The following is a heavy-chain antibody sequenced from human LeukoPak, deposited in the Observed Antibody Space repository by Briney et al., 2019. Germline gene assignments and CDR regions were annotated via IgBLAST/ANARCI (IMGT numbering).Heavy chain of an antibody. V-gene: IGHV3-30*03. CDR1: GFTFSSYG. D-gene: IGHD6-19*01. Sequence: PGGSLRLSCAASGFTFSSYGMHWVRQAPGKGLEWVAVISYDGSNKYYADSVKGRFTISRDNSKNTLYLQMNSLRAEDTAVYFCARSFYNSGWYTPLRWFDTWGQGALVTVSS. J-gene: IGHJ5*02. CDR2: ISYDGSNK. CDR3: ARSFYNSGWYTPLRWFDT.